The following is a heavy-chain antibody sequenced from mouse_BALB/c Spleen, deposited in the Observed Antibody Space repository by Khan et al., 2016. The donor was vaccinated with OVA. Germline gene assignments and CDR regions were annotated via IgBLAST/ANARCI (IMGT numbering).Heavy chain of an antibody. V-gene: IGHV5-6-3*01. CDR1: GFTFSGYG. CDR2: INSNGGTS. D-gene: IGHD2-14*01. Sequence: EVELVESGGGLVQPGGSLKLSCAASGFTFSGYGMSWVRQTPDKRMELVATINSNGGTSYYPDSMKGRFTIYRENAKNTLHWQMSSRKSEDTAMNYCARVFSRSDECYWFFYVLGAATTVTVSS. J-gene: IGHJ1*01. CDR3: ARVFSRSDECYWFFYV.